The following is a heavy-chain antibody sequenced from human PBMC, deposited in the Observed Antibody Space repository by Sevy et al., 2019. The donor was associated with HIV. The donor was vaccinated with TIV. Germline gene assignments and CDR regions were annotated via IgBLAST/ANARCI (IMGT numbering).Heavy chain of an antibody. V-gene: IGHV3-33*01. D-gene: IGHD1-7*01. CDR2: IRYDGSIK. J-gene: IGHJ4*02. Sequence: GGSLRLSCVASGFNFNSHGMHWVRQAPGKGLEWVSVIRYDGSIKDYADSVKGRFTISRDNSKNTLYLQMDSLGAGDTAIYYCAREIRRNYFGSLDFGGQGTMVTVSS. CDR3: AREIRRNYFGSLDF. CDR1: GFNFNSHG.